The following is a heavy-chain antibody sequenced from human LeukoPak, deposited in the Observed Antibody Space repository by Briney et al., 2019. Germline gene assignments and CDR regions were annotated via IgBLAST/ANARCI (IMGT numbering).Heavy chain of an antibody. V-gene: IGHV1-8*01. D-gene: IGHD2-2*01. CDR3: ARGVRNQLLSEY. J-gene: IGHJ4*02. CDR2: VNPNSGNT. Sequence: GASVKVSCKASGYTISTYDVTWVRQAPGQGLEWMGWVNPNSGNTGYAQKFRGRVTMTSDSSISSAYMELSSLTSEDTAVYYCARGVRNQLLSEYWGQGTLITVSS. CDR1: GYTISTYD.